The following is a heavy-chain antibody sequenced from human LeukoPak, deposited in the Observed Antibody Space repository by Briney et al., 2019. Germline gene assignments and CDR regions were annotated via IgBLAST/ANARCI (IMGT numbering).Heavy chain of an antibody. V-gene: IGHV3-21*01. J-gene: IGHJ5*02. CDR3: AKDRLGGNNWFDP. CDR2: ISGSSGNM. D-gene: IGHD3-16*01. CDR1: GFTFSSYT. Sequence: PGGSLRLSCTASGFTFSSYTMIWVRQAPGKGLEWVSSISGSSGNMYHADSVKGRFTISRDNAKNSLYLQMNSLRDEDTAIYYCAKDRLGGNNWFDPWGQGTLVTVSS.